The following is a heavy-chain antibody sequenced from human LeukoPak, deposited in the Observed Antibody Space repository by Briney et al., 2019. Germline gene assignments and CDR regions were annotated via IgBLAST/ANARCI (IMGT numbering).Heavy chain of an antibody. CDR1: GFTFSSYA. J-gene: IGHJ4*02. V-gene: IGHV3-23*01. Sequence: GVSLRLSCAASGFTFSSYAMSWVRQAPGKGLEWVSAISGSGGSTYYADSVKGRFTISRDNSKNTLYLQMNSLRAEDTAVYYCAKEGGLRYFDWSQDFDYWGQGTLVTVSS. CDR3: AKEGGLRYFDWSQDFDY. CDR2: ISGSGGST. D-gene: IGHD3-9*01.